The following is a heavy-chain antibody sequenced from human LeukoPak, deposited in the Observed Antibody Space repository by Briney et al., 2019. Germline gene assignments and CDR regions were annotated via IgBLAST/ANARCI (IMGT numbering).Heavy chain of an antibody. V-gene: IGHV3-15*01. Sequence: GGSLRLSCAASGFTFSNAWMSWVRQAPGKGLEWVGRIKSKTDGGTTDYAAPVKGRFTISRDDSKNTLYLQMNSLKTEDTAVYYCFTLYCTTTSCRDYWGQGTLVIVSS. CDR3: FTLYCTTTSCRDY. CDR2: IKSKTDGGTT. CDR1: GFTFSNAW. J-gene: IGHJ4*02. D-gene: IGHD2-2*01.